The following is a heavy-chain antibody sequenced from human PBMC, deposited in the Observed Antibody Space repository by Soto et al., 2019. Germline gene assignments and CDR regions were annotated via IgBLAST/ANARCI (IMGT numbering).Heavy chain of an antibody. CDR1: GGSISSSSYY. V-gene: IGHV4-39*01. Sequence: SETLSLTCTVSGGSISSSSYYWGWIRQPPGKGVEWIGSIYYSGSTYYNPSLKSRVTISVDTSKNQFSLKLSSVTAADTAAYYCARHLIAAAGDYYFDYWGQGTLVTVSS. CDR2: IYYSGST. D-gene: IGHD6-13*01. J-gene: IGHJ4*02. CDR3: ARHLIAAAGDYYFDY.